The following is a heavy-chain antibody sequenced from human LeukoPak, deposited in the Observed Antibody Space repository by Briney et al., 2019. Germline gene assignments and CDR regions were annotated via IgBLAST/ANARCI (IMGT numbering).Heavy chain of an antibody. J-gene: IGHJ4*02. CDR1: GFTFSTYS. V-gene: IGHV3-48*01. CDR2: ISSSSSTI. D-gene: IGHD5-12*01. CDR3: ATDYCDYVDY. Sequence: PGGSLRLSCAASGFTFSTYSMNWVRQAPGKGLEWVSYISSSSSTIYYADSVKGRFTISRDNAKNSLYLQMNSLRAEDTAVYYCATDYCDYVDYWGQGTLVTVSS.